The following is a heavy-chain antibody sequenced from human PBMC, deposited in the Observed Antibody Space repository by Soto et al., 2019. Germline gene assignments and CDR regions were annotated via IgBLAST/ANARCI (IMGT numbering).Heavy chain of an antibody. CDR3: ARGKDGSDYYFDS. CDR2: IVPIFGKP. J-gene: IGHJ4*02. CDR1: GDTFSDYT. D-gene: IGHD3-22*01. V-gene: IGHV1-69*01. Sequence: QVQLVQSGAEVTKPGSSVKVSCKASGDTFSDYTISWVRQAPGQGLEWMGGIVPIFGKPTYTQKFQGRVTITADESTTTPYMELSSLRSEDTAVYYCARGKDGSDYYFDSWGQGTLVTVSS.